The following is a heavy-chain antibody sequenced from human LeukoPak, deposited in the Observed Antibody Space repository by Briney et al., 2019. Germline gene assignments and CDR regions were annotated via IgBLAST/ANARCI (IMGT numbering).Heavy chain of an antibody. V-gene: IGHV3-74*01. CDR2: ISPTGSTT. D-gene: IGHD6-6*01. Sequence: PGGSLRLSCTASGFSFSGHWMHWARQLPGKGLVWVSRISPTGSTTSYADSVKGRFTVSRDNAKNTLYLQVNGLRAEDTAVYYCARGPNSNWSGLDFWGQGTLLTVSS. CDR3: ARGPNSNWSGLDF. J-gene: IGHJ4*02. CDR1: GFSFSGHW.